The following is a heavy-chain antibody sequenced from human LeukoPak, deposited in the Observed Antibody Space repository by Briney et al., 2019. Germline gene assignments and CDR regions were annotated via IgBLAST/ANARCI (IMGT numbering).Heavy chain of an antibody. D-gene: IGHD3-9*01. CDR1: GYTLTELS. J-gene: IGHJ4*02. V-gene: IGHV1-24*01. Sequence: ASVKVSCKVSGYTLTELSMHWVRQAPGKGLEWMGGFDPEDGETIYAQKFQGRVTMTEDTSTDTAYMELSSLRSEDTAVYYCATELRYFDWLPLRDYWGQGTLVTVSS. CDR2: FDPEDGET. CDR3: ATELRYFDWLPLRDY.